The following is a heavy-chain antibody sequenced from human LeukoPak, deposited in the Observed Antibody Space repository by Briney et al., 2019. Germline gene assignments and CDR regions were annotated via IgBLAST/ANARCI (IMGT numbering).Heavy chain of an antibody. J-gene: IGHJ3*02. D-gene: IGHD2-15*01. CDR3: ARDHGGYCSGDTCLDAFDI. Sequence: ASVKVSCKASGYTFTGYYMHWVRQAPGQGLEWMGWINPNSGGTNYAQKFQGRVTMTRDTSITTAYMELTTLRSDDTAVYYCARDHGGYCSGDTCLDAFDIWGQGSMVTVSS. CDR2: INPNSGGT. V-gene: IGHV1-2*02. CDR1: GYTFTGYY.